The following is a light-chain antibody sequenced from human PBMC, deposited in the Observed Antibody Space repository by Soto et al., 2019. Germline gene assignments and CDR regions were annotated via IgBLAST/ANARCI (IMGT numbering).Light chain of an antibody. CDR2: DTS. V-gene: IGKV1-5*01. CDR1: QRVDRR. Sequence: SQSPATLSAPVGGSIPITCGASQRVDRRLAWYQQKPGKAPKLLIYDTSTLDSGIPSRFSGSGSVTEFTLTITSLQPDDFAIYYCQQYKDYPWTFGQGTKVDIK. CDR3: QQYKDYPWT. J-gene: IGKJ1*01.